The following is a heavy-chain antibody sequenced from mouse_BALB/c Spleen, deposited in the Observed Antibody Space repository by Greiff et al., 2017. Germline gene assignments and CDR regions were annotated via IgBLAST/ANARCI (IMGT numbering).Heavy chain of an antibody. CDR2: INPSNGRT. CDR1: GYTFTSYW. Sequence: VQLQQSGPELVRPGASVKMSCKASGYTFTSYWMHWVKQRPGQGLEWIGEINPSNGRTNYNEKFKSKATLTVDKSSSTAYMQLSSLTSEDSAVYYCARKTTVFDYWGQGTTLTVSS. CDR3: ARKTTVFDY. V-gene: IGHV1S81*02. D-gene: IGHD1-1*01. J-gene: IGHJ2*01.